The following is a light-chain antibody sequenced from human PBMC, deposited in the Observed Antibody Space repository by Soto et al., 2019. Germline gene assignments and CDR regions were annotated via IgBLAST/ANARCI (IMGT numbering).Light chain of an antibody. CDR2: SAS. V-gene: IGKV3-15*01. Sequence: IVITQSPPTLSVSPGERATLSCRASRSISTNVAWYQHKSGQAPRLLIYSASTRATGIPTRFSGSGSGTEFTLTISSLQSEDFAIYYCQQYNNWPPITFGGGTKVDI. CDR3: QQYNNWPPIT. J-gene: IGKJ4*01. CDR1: RSISTN.